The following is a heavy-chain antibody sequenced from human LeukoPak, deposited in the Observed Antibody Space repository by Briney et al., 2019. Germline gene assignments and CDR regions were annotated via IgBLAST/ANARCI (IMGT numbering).Heavy chain of an antibody. J-gene: IGHJ4*02. D-gene: IGHD3-3*01. V-gene: IGHV1-2*02. CDR3: ARDYDFWSGYYLPDY. CDR2: INPNSGGT. CDR1: GYTFTGYH. Sequence: ASVKVSCKASGYTFTGYHMHWVRQAPGQGLEWMGWINPNSGGTNYAQKFQGRVTMTRDTSISTAYMELSRLRSDDTAVYYCARDYDFWSGYYLPDYWGQGTLVTVSS.